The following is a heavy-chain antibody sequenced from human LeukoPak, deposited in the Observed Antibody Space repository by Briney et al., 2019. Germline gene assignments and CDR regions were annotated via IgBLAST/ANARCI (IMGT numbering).Heavy chain of an antibody. Sequence: GRSLRLSCAASGFTFSNYGMHWVRQAPGKGLEWMTTIWYDGNNKYYADSVKGRFSISRDNSKNTLYLQMNSLRVEDTAVYYCARGISHYYYGMDVWGQGTTVTVSS. V-gene: IGHV3-33*01. D-gene: IGHD2/OR15-2a*01. CDR2: IWYDGNNK. CDR3: ARGISHYYYGMDV. CDR1: GFTFSNYG. J-gene: IGHJ6*02.